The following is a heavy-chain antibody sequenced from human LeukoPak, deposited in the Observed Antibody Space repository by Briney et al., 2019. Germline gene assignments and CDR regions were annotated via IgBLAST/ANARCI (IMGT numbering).Heavy chain of an antibody. Sequence: PSETLSLTCTVSGDSVSNGNYYWSWLRQPPGKALEWIGYIYYTGKTYYSPSLEGRVTILVDTSRNHFSVKLSSVTAADTAVYYCARSQNYYGSGDYWGQGTLVTVSS. D-gene: IGHD3-10*01. V-gene: IGHV4-61*03. J-gene: IGHJ4*02. CDR1: GDSVSNGNYY. CDR3: ARSQNYYGSGDY. CDR2: IYYTGKT.